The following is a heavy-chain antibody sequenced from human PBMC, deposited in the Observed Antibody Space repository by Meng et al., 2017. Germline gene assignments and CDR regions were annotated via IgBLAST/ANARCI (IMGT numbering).Heavy chain of an antibody. CDR3: ARGSKGYSSGWYKY. D-gene: IGHD6-19*01. J-gene: IGHJ4*02. Sequence: SETLSLTCAVYGGSFSGYYWSWIRQPPGKGLEWIGEINHSGSTNYNPSLKSRVTTSVDTSKNQFSLKLSPVTAADTAVYYCARGSKGYSSGWYKYWGQGTLVTVSS. V-gene: IGHV4-34*01. CDR2: INHSGST. CDR1: GGSFSGYY.